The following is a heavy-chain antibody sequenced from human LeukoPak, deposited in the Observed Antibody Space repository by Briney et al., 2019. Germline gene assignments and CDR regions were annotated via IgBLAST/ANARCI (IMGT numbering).Heavy chain of an antibody. CDR1: GFTFGDYW. CDR3: VRYCSTTSCPLDAFDV. CDR2: INTLGSVT. J-gene: IGHJ3*01. D-gene: IGHD2-2*01. Sequence: GGSLRLSCAASGFTFGDYWMHWVRHAPGKGLVWVSRINTLGSVTNYADSVKGRFTVSRDNAKNTLYLQMSSLRAEDSAVYYCVRYCSTTSCPLDAFDVWGQGTMVTVSS. V-gene: IGHV3-74*01.